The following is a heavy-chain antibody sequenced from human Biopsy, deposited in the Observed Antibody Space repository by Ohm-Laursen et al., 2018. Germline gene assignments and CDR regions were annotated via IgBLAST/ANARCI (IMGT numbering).Heavy chain of an antibody. CDR3: AKARVAIRYFDI. CDR1: GFIFGDYA. V-gene: IGHV3-9*01. CDR2: ITWNSGTI. J-gene: IGHJ2*01. Sequence: SLRLSCAASGFIFGDYAMHWVRQAPGKGLEWVSSITWNSGTIDYADSVKGRFTISRDNAKNSLYLQMNSLRAGDTALYYCAKARVAIRYFDIWGRGTLVTVSS. D-gene: IGHD2-15*01.